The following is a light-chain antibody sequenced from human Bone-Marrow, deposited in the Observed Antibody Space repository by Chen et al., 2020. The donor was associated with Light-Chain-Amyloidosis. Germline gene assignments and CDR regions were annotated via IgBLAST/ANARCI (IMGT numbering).Light chain of an antibody. CDR2: DDI. Sequence: SYVLTQPSSVSVAPGQTATIACGGNNIGSTSVNWYQQTPGQAPLLVVYDDIDRTSGIPERLSGSNSGNTATVTISRVEAGDEADYYCQVWDRSSDRPVFGGGTKLTVL. CDR1: NIGSTS. J-gene: IGLJ3*02. V-gene: IGLV3-21*02. CDR3: QVWDRSSDRPV.